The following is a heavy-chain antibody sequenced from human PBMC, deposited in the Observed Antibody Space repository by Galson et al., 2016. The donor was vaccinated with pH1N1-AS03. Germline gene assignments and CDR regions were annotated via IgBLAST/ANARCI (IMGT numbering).Heavy chain of an antibody. Sequence: LSLPCTISGGSINSGDYYWSWVRQPPGKGLEWIGYLIYPGGPWYNPSLKSRVIISVDKSNNNFSLNLTSVSAADTSSYYCASVYQFLPSYDYWGQGILVTVSS. CDR2: LIYPGGP. CDR3: ASVYQFLPSYDY. V-gene: IGHV4-30-4*01. J-gene: IGHJ4*02. CDR1: GGSINSGDYY. D-gene: IGHD2/OR15-2a*01.